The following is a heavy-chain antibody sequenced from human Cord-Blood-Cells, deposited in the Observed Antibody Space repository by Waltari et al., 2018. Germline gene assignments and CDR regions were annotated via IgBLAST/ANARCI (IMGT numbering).Heavy chain of an antibody. CDR1: GGTFSSYA. V-gene: IGHV1-69*01. D-gene: IGHD6-6*01. CDR2: IIPIVGTS. J-gene: IGHJ1*01. CDR3: AGLAGGYSSSSYFQH. Sequence: QVQLVQSGAEVKKPGSSVKVSCKASGGTFSSYAISWVRQAPGQGLEWMGGIIPIVGTSNYAQKFQGRVTITADESTSTAYMELSSLGSEDTAVYYCAGLAGGYSSSSYFQHWGQGTLVTVSS.